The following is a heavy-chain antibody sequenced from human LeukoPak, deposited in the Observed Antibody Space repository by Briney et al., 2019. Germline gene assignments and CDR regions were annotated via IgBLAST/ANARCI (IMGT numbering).Heavy chain of an antibody. D-gene: IGHD3-10*01. J-gene: IGHJ5*02. CDR2: IYYSGST. CDR1: GDSISTYY. Sequence: PSETLSLTCTVSGDSISTYYWSWIRQPPGKGLEWIGYIYYSGSTNYNPSLKSRVTISVDTSKNQFSLKLSSVTAADTAVYYCARELGDGYNWFDPWGQGTLVTVSS. CDR3: ARELGDGYNWFDP. V-gene: IGHV4-59*01.